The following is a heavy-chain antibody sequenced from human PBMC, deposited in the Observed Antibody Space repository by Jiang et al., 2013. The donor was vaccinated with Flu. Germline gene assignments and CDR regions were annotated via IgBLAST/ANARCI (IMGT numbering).Heavy chain of an antibody. CDR2: ISAYNGNT. V-gene: IGHV1-18*01. D-gene: IGHD6-13*01. CDR3: ARANVALAAAGDY. Sequence: EWMGWISAYNGNTNYAQKLQGRVTMTTDTSTSTAYMELRSLRSDDTAVYYCARANVALAAAGDYWGQGTLVTVSS. J-gene: IGHJ4*02.